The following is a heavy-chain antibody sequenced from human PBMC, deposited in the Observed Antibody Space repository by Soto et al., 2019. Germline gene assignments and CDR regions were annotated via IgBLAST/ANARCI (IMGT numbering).Heavy chain of an antibody. Sequence: VKVSXXASGYTFPSFGISRVRKAXXQGXXXMGWIXAYNGNTNYAQKLQCRVTMTTDTSTSTAYMELRSLRSDDTAVYYCATYVDRQENWFDPWGQGTLVTVPQ. CDR1: GYTFPSFG. CDR3: ATYVDRQENWFDP. CDR2: IXAYNGNT. J-gene: IGHJ5*02. V-gene: IGHV1-18*01. D-gene: IGHD5-12*01.